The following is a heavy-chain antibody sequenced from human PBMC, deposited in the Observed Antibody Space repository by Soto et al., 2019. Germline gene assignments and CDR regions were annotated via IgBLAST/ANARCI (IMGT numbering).Heavy chain of an antibody. CDR3: ARGRGVSSWYETPHYFDS. V-gene: IGHV1-18*01. D-gene: IGHD6-13*01. CDR2: ISVHNGYT. CDR1: GYSFTSYG. Sequence: QVQLVQSGAEVKNPGASVKVSCRASGYSFTSYGITWVRQTPGQGLEWMGWISVHNGYTNYPQKLQDRITMTTDTSTSTAYMELTSLRSDDTAVYYCARGRGVSSWYETPHYFDSWGQGTLVTVSS. J-gene: IGHJ4*02.